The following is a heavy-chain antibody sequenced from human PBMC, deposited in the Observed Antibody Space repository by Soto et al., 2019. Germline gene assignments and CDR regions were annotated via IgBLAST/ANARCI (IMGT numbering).Heavy chain of an antibody. CDR3: ARHSGYDYSNYYYGMDV. D-gene: IGHD5-12*01. Sequence: QLQLQESGPGLVKPSETLSLTCTVSGGSISSSSYYWGWIRQPPGKGLEWIGSIYYSGSTYYNPSLKSRVTISVDTSKNQFSLKLSSVTAADTAVYYCARHSGYDYSNYYYGMDVWGQGTTVTVSS. CDR1: GGSISSSSYY. V-gene: IGHV4-39*01. J-gene: IGHJ6*02. CDR2: IYYSGST.